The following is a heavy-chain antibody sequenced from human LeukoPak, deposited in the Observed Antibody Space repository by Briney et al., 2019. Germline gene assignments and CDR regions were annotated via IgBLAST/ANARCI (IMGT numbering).Heavy chain of an antibody. CDR2: ISSSSSYI. Sequence: PGGSLRLSCAASGXTLSSYSMNWVRQAPGKGLEWVSSISSSSSYIYHADSVKGRFTISRDNAKNSLYLQMNSLRAEDTAVYYCAGSLWFGDSGWFDPWGQGTLVTVSS. J-gene: IGHJ5*02. CDR3: AGSLWFGDSGWFDP. D-gene: IGHD3-10*01. V-gene: IGHV3-21*01. CDR1: GXTLSSYS.